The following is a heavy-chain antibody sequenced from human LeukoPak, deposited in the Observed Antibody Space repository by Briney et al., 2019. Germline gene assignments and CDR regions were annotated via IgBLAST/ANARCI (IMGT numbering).Heavy chain of an antibody. CDR3: AKVMTRTMVRGVPPSDY. CDR2: ISPSGSTK. J-gene: IGHJ4*02. V-gene: IGHV3-48*01. CDR1: GFTFSSYS. D-gene: IGHD3-10*01. Sequence: TGGSLRLSCAASGFTFSSYSMNWVRQAPGKGLEWVSHISPSGSTKYYADSVKGRFTISRDNSKNTLYLQMNSLRAEDTAVYYCAKVMTRTMVRGVPPSDYWGQGTLVTVSS.